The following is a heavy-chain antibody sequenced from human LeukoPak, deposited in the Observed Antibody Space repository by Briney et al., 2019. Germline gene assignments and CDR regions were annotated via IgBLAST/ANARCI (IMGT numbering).Heavy chain of an antibody. J-gene: IGHJ5*02. D-gene: IGHD1-14*01. CDR3: ARDLYPITFFDA. CDR2: IFQSGIT. V-gene: IGHV4-59*01. Sequence: SETLSLTCTVSGDSISRYYWHWIRQPPGKGLEWIGFIFQSGITNYNPSLKGRVTISADTSQNQFSLKVNSLTAADTAVYYCARDLYPITFFDAWGQGSLVTVSS. CDR1: GDSISRYY.